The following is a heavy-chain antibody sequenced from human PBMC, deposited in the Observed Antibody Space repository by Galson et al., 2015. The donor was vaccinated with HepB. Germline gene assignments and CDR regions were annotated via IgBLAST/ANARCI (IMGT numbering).Heavy chain of an antibody. V-gene: IGHV3-11*01. CDR1: GFSLSDYY. J-gene: IGHJ4*02. CDR3: ARGDSSGCPDY. CDR2: ISFSGNTI. Sequence: SLRLSCAASGFSLSDYYMNWVRQAPGKGLEWVSYISFSGNTINYAASVKGRFTVSRDNAKNSLFLQMNSLGAEDTAVYYCARGDSSGCPDYWGQGTLVTVSS. D-gene: IGHD6-19*01.